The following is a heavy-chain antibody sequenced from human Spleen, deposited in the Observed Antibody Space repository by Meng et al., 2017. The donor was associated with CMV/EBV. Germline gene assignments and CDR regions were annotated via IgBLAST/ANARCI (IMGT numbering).Heavy chain of an antibody. J-gene: IGHJ4*02. V-gene: IGHV4-39*07. CDR3: ASEYSRVGFDY. Sequence: SETLSLTCTVSGGSISSSRYYWGWIRQPPGKGLEWIGSIYYSGNSFYSPSLKSRVTMSLDTSKNQFSLKVKSVTAADTALYYCASEYSRVGFDYWGQGALVTVSS. D-gene: IGHD6-13*01. CDR2: IYYSGNS. CDR1: GGSISSSRYY.